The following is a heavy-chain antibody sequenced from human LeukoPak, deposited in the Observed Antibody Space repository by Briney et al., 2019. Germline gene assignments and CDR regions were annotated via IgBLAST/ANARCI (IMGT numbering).Heavy chain of an antibody. CDR1: GFTFDDFA. CDR3: AKAPYGGNGGGWFDP. D-gene: IGHD4-23*01. CDR2: ISWNSGDI. J-gene: IGHJ5*02. Sequence: PGGSLRLSCTTSGFTFDDFAMHWVRQAPGEGLEWVSSISWNSGDIDYADSVKGRFTISRDSAKKSLYLQMNSLRAEDTALYYCAKAPYGGNGGGWFDPWGQGILVTVSS. V-gene: IGHV3-9*01.